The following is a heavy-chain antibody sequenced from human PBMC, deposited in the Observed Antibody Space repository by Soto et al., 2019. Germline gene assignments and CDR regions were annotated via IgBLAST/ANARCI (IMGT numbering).Heavy chain of an antibody. CDR2: ISAYNGNT. J-gene: IGHJ5*02. D-gene: IGHD2-15*01. CDR3: ARNYCSGGSCYSP. Sequence: PVKLSSKPSGYTFTSYGISWVRQAPGQGLEWMGWISAYNGNTNYAQKLQGRVTMTTDTSTSTAYMELRSLRSDDTAVYYCARNYCSGGSCYSPWGQGTLVTVSS. V-gene: IGHV1-18*01. CDR1: GYTFTSYG.